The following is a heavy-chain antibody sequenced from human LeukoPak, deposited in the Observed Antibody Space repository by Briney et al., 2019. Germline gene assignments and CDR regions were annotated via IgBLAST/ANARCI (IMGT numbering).Heavy chain of an antibody. D-gene: IGHD2-21*02. CDR2: ISYDGSNK. J-gene: IGHJ4*02. CDR3: GRAPGDCGGDCYDSYYFDY. Sequence: PGRSLRLSCAAAGFPFSSYAMHWVRQAPGKGLEWVADISYDGSNKYYADAVKGRFTISRDNSKNTLYQQMNSLRAEDTAVYYCGRAPGDCGGDCYDSYYFDYWGQGTLVTVSS. V-gene: IGHV3-30-3*01. CDR1: GFPFSSYA.